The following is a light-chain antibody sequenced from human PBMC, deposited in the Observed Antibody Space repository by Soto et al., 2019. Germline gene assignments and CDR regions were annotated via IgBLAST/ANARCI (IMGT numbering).Light chain of an antibody. CDR3: QQYNNWLTWT. V-gene: IGKV3D-15*01. J-gene: IGKJ1*01. CDR1: QSVSSD. Sequence: EIVMTQSPATLSVSPGERATLSCRASQSVSSDLAWYQQKPGQAPRLLIYDASNRATGIPARFSGSGSGTDFTLTISSLQSEDFAVYYCQQYNNWLTWTFGQGTKVDIK. CDR2: DAS.